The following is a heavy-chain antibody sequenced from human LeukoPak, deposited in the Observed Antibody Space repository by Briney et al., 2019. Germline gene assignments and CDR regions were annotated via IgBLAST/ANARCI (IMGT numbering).Heavy chain of an antibody. J-gene: IGHJ6*03. CDR1: GGSFSGYY. CDR2: INHSGST. CDR3: ARDRYSCTSCYGWEGYYYMDV. Sequence: SETLSLTCAVYGGSFSGYYWSWIRQPPGKGLEWIGEINHSGSTNYNPSLKSRVTISVDTSKNQFSLKLNSVTAADTAVYYCARDRYSCTSCYGWEGYYYMDVWGKGTTVTISS. V-gene: IGHV4-34*01. D-gene: IGHD2-2*01.